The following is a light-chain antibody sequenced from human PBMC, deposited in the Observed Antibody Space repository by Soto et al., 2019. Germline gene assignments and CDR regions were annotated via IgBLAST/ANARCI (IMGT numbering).Light chain of an antibody. CDR3: QQFNSYPIT. V-gene: IGKV1-13*02. CDR1: QDIRGA. Sequence: AIQVTQSPSSLSASVGDRVTITCRASQDIRGALAWYQQKPGKPPRLLIYDVSTLESGVPSRFSGSSSGTEFTLTISSLQSEDFGTYLCQQFNSYPITFGHGTRWRL. CDR2: DVS. J-gene: IGKJ5*01.